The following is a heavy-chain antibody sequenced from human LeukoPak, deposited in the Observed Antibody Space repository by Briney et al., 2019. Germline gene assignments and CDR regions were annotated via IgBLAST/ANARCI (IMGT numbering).Heavy chain of an antibody. V-gene: IGHV4-39*01. CDR3: ASPSGTYYSRFHY. CDR1: GGSISSSNYY. Sequence: SETLSLTCTVSGGSISSSNYYWGWIRQPPGKGLEWIGSIYYSGSTYYNPSLKSRVTISVDTSKNQFSLKLSSVTAADMAVYYCASPSGTYYSRFHYWGQGALVTVSS. J-gene: IGHJ4*02. CDR2: IYYSGST. D-gene: IGHD1-26*01.